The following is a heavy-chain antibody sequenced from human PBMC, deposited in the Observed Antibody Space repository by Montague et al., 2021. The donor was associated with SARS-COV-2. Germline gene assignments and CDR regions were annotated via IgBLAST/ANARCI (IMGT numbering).Heavy chain of an antibody. V-gene: IGHV4-39*01. CDR2: ISYSGRT. Sequence: SETLSLTYTVSGGSVSSSPYYWGWIRQPPGRGLEWVGSISYSGRTYFSPSLKSRLTVSVDSSENQFSLRLSSVTAADTAVYYCARSYYYGSGTYVYNYYMDVWGKGTTVTVSS. CDR1: GGSVSSSPYY. D-gene: IGHD3-10*01. J-gene: IGHJ6*03. CDR3: ARSYYYGSGTYVYNYYMDV.